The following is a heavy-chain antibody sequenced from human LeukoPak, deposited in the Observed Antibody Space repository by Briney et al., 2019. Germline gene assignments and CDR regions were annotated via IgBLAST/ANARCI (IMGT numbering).Heavy chain of an antibody. Sequence: GASVKVSCKASGYTFTSYYMHWVRQAPGQGLEWMGIINPSGGSTSYAQKFQGRVTMTRDTSTSTVYMELSSLRSEDTAIYYCAREGRGVPGAIAAVKGFDYWGQGTLVTVSS. CDR2: INPSGGST. CDR3: AREGRGVPGAIAAVKGFDY. V-gene: IGHV1-46*01. D-gene: IGHD6-13*01. J-gene: IGHJ4*02. CDR1: GYTFTSYY.